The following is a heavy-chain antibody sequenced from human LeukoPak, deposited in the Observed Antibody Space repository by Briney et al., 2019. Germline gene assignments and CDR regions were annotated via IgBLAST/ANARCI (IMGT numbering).Heavy chain of an antibody. D-gene: IGHD3-3*01. Sequence: PGGSLRLSCAASGFTFDDYGMSWVRQAPGKGLEWVSGINWNGGSTGYADSVKGRFTISRDNAKNSLYLQMNSLRAEDTALYHCARVPIFGGHQAYGMDVWGQGTTVTVSS. CDR2: INWNGGST. CDR3: ARVPIFGGHQAYGMDV. J-gene: IGHJ6*02. V-gene: IGHV3-20*01. CDR1: GFTFDDYG.